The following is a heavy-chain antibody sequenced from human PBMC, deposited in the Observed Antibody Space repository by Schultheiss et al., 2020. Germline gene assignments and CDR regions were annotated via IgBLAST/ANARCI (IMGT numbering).Heavy chain of an antibody. CDR1: GFAFSSYV. J-gene: IGHJ6*02. V-gene: IGHV3-47*02. D-gene: IGHD6-19*01. CDR2: IGTGGDT. CDR3: ARDPSGRGLDV. Sequence: GGSLRLSCAASGFAFSSYVLHWVRRAPGKGPEWVSAIGTGGDTYYADSVMGRFTISRDNAKKSLYLQMNSLIAEDMAVYYCARDPSGRGLDVWGQGTTVTVSS.